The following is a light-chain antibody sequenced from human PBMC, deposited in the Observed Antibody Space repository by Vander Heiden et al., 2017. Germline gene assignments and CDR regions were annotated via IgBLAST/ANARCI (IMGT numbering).Light chain of an antibody. CDR3: AAWDDSLSGYV. Sequence: QSVLTHPPSASGIPGQRVTIAGSGSRSNIGSNYVYGYQQLPGTAPKLLIYRNNQRPSGVPDRFSGSKSGTSASLAISGLRSEDEADYYCAAWDDSLSGYVFGTGTKVTVL. V-gene: IGLV1-47*01. J-gene: IGLJ1*01. CDR1: RSNIGSNY. CDR2: RNN.